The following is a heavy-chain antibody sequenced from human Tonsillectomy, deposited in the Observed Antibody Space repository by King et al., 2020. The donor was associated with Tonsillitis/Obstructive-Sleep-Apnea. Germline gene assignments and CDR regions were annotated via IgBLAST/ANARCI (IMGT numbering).Heavy chain of an antibody. J-gene: IGHJ3*02. CDR1: GFTVSSNY. CDR2: IYSGGST. D-gene: IGHD2-15*01. CDR3: ARVPADYCSGGSCYSAAFDI. V-gene: IGHV3-53*01. Sequence: QLVESGGGLIQPGGSLRLSCAASGFTVSSNYMSWVRQAPGKGLEWVSVIYSGGSTYYADSVKGRFTISRDNSKNTLYLQMNSLRAEDTAVYYCARVPADYCSGGSCYSAAFDIWGQGTMVTVSS.